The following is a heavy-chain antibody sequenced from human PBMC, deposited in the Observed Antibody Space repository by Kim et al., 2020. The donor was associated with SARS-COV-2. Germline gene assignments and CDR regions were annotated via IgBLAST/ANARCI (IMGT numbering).Heavy chain of an antibody. D-gene: IGHD3-22*01. J-gene: IGHJ6*02. CDR1: GFTFSSYS. CDR2: ISSSSSTI. V-gene: IGHV3-48*02. CDR3: ARDPDYYDSSGYPYYYGMDV. Sequence: GGSLRLSCAASGFTFSSYSMNWVRQAPGKGLEWVSYISSSSSTIYYADSVKGRFTISRDNAKNSLYLQMNSLRDEDTAVYYCARDPDYYDSSGYPYYYGMDVWGQGTTVTVSS.